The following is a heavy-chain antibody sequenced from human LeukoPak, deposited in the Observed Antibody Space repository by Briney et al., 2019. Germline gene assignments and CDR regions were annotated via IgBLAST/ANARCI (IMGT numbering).Heavy chain of an antibody. V-gene: IGHV3-30*02. D-gene: IGHD3-9*01. CDR1: GFTFSSYG. Sequence: PGGSLRLSCAASGFTFSSYGMHWVRQAPGKGLEWVAFIRYDGSNKYYADSVKGRFTISRDNSKNTLYLQMNSLRAEDTAVYYCAKASDKYYDILTGYSHWGQGTLVTVSS. CDR2: IRYDGSNK. J-gene: IGHJ4*02. CDR3: AKASDKYYDILTGYSH.